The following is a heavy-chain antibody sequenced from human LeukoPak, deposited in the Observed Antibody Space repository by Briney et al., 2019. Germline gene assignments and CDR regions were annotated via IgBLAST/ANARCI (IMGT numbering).Heavy chain of an antibody. J-gene: IGHJ6*02. CDR2: IYYSGST. CDR1: GGSISSYY. Sequence: SETLSLTCTVSGGSISSYYRSWIRQPPGKGLEWIRYIYYSGSTNYNPSLKSRVTISVDTSKNQFSLKLSSVTAADTAVYYCARAHYYDSSGYYAYYGMDVWGQGTTVTVSS. CDR3: ARAHYYDSSGYYAYYGMDV. V-gene: IGHV4-59*01. D-gene: IGHD3-22*01.